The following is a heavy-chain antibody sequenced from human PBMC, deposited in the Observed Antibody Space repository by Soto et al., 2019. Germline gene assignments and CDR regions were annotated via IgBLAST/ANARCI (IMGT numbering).Heavy chain of an antibody. CDR3: ARDPTYCTNGVCYACDI. V-gene: IGHV3-21*01. CDR2: ISSSSSYI. CDR1: GFTFSSYS. D-gene: IGHD2-8*01. J-gene: IGHJ3*02. Sequence: GGSLRLSCAASGFTFSSYSMNWVRQAPGKGLEWVSSISSSSSYIYYADSVKGRFTISRDNAKNSLYLQMNSLRAEDTAVYYCARDPTYCTNGVCYACDIWGQGTMVTVS.